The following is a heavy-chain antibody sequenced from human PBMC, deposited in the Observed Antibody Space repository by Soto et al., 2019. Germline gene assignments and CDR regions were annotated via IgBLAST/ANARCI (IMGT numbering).Heavy chain of an antibody. Sequence: QVQLQESGPGLVKPSETLSLTCTVSGGSVSSGSYYWSWIRQPPGKGLEWIGYIYYSGSTNYNPPPKSRVXXXVXASKNQFSLKLSSVTAADTAVYYCARGIEGWYQGRYYYGMDVWGQGTTVTVSS. CDR1: GGSVSSGSYY. D-gene: IGHD6-19*01. CDR3: ARGIEGWYQGRYYYGMDV. CDR2: IYYSGST. V-gene: IGHV4-61*01. J-gene: IGHJ6*02.